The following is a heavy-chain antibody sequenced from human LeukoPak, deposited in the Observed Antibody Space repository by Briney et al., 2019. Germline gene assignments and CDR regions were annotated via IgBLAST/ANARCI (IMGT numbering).Heavy chain of an antibody. Sequence: GGSLRLSCAASGFTFSSYGMDWVRQAPGKGLEWVSYISSSSSTIYYADSVKGRFTLSRDNAKNSLYLQMNSLRAEDTAVYYCARNLTTVTTYGTFDYWGQGTLVTVSS. D-gene: IGHD4-17*01. CDR1: GFTFSSYG. J-gene: IGHJ4*02. CDR3: ARNLTTVTTYGTFDY. CDR2: ISSSSSTI. V-gene: IGHV3-48*01.